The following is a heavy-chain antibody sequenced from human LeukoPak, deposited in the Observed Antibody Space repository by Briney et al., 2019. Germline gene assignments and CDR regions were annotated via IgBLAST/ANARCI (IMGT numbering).Heavy chain of an antibody. D-gene: IGHD5-18*01. CDR2: IKQDGSEK. CDR1: GFTFSSYW. CDR3: GRSTSMVPSFDY. J-gene: IGHJ4*02. Sequence: GGSLRLSCAASGFTFSSYWMSWVRQAPGKGLEWVANIKQDGSEKYYVDSVKGRFTISRDNAKNSLYLQMNSLRADDTAVYYCGRSTSMVPSFDYWGQGTLVTVSS. V-gene: IGHV3-7*04.